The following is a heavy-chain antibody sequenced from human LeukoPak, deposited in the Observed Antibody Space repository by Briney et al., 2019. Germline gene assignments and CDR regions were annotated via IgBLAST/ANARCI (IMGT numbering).Heavy chain of an antibody. J-gene: IGHJ4*02. CDR1: GGSFSGYY. Sequence: SETLSLTCAVYGGSFSGYYWSWIRQPLGKGLEWIGEINHSGSTNYNPSLKSRVTISVDKSKNQFSLKLSSVTAADTAVYYCARVSYYDSSGNRGAFDYWGQGTLVTVSS. CDR3: ARVSYYDSSGNRGAFDY. V-gene: IGHV4-34*01. CDR2: INHSGST. D-gene: IGHD3-22*01.